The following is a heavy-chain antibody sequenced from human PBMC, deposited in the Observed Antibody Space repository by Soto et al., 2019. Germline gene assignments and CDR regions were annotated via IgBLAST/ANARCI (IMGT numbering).Heavy chain of an antibody. V-gene: IGHV4-4*02. J-gene: IGHJ4*02. CDR1: GVSISSGNW. D-gene: IGHD2-2*01. CDR2: IFHDGTA. CDR3: ARDHVVSAVTFDY. Sequence: SETLSLTCAVSGVSISSGNWWTWVRQSPQRGLEYIGEIFHDGTANYYPSFERRVAISVDTSKNQFSLKLTSVTAADTAMYYCARDHVVSAVTFDYWGQGTLVTVSS.